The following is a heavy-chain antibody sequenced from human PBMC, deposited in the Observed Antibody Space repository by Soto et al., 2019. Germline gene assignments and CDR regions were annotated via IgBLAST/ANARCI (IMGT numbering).Heavy chain of an antibody. V-gene: IGHV4-31*03. CDR1: GVSISSGGYY. CDR2: IYYSGST. CDR3: TGAYYDISGYSLDP. D-gene: IGHD3-22*01. Sequence: SETLSLTCTVSGVSISSGGYYWTWIRQHPQKGLEWIGHIYYSGSTYYNPSLKSRVTVSVDTSKNQFSLKLSSVTAADTAVYYCTGAYYDISGYSLDPWGQGTSVTVSS. J-gene: IGHJ5*02.